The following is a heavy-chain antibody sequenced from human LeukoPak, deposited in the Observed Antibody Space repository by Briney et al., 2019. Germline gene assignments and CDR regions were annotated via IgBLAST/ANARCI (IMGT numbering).Heavy chain of an antibody. V-gene: IGHV3-23*01. CDR1: GFTFSSYA. D-gene: IGHD3-10*01. Sequence: PGGSLRLSCAASGFTFSSYAMSWVRQAPGKGLEWVSSVTGSGDNTYYSDSVKGRFTISRDNSRNMVYLQMNSLRAEDTAVYYCANGYSSSRSTCGQGTLVTVSS. CDR2: VTGSGDNT. J-gene: IGHJ5*02. CDR3: ANGYSSSRST.